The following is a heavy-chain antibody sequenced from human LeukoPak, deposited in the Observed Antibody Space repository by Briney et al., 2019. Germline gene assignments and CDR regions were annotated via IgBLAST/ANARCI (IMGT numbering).Heavy chain of an antibody. J-gene: IGHJ5*02. Sequence: GGSLRLSCAASGFTFSSYGMHWVRQAPGKGLEWVAFIRYDGSNKYYADSVKGRFTISRDNSKNTLYLQMNSLRAEDTAVYYCAKSLLSCSGGSCYSEWFDPWGQGTLVTVS. CDR3: AKSLLSCSGGSCYSEWFDP. CDR1: GFTFSSYG. V-gene: IGHV3-30*02. D-gene: IGHD2-15*01. CDR2: IRYDGSNK.